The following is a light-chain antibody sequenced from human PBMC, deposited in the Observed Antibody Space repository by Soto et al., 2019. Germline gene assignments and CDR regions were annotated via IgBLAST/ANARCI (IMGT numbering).Light chain of an antibody. CDR1: NSNIGSKY. J-gene: IGLJ2*01. Sequence: QSVLTQPPSASGTPGQRVSISCSGSNSNIGSKYVYWYQQLPGTAPKLLMYRNNHRPSGVPDRFSGSKSGTSASLAISGLRSEDEADYYCAAWDNNLGGPAFGGVTKVTVL. V-gene: IGLV1-47*01. CDR2: RNN. CDR3: AAWDNNLGGPA.